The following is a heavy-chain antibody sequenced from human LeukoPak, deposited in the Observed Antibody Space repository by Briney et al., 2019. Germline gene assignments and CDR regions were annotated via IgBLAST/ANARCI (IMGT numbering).Heavy chain of an antibody. J-gene: IGHJ4*02. CDR3: ARDGGRSGSSRRFDY. V-gene: IGHV4-4*07. Sequence: SETLSLTCTVSGGSISSYYWSWIRQPAGKGLEWIGRIYTSGSTNYNPSLKSRVTMSVDMSKNQFSLKLSSVTAADTAVYYCARDGGRSGSSRRFDYWGQGTLVTVSS. CDR1: GGSISSYY. D-gene: IGHD1-26*01. CDR2: IYTSGST.